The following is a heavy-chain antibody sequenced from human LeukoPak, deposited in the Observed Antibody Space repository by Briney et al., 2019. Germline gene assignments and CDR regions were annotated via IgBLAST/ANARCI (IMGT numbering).Heavy chain of an antibody. CDR2: ISSSSYI. CDR3: ARSITSRGYCSSTSCYKWGFYYYYYMDV. J-gene: IGHJ6*03. V-gene: IGHV3-21*01. CDR1: GFTFSSYS. Sequence: GGSLRLSCAASGFTFSSYSMNWVRQAPGKGLEWVSSISSSSYIYYADSVKGRFTISRDNAKNSLYLQMNSLRAEDTAVYYCARSITSRGYCSSTSCYKWGFYYYYYMDVWGKGTTVTVSS. D-gene: IGHD2-2*02.